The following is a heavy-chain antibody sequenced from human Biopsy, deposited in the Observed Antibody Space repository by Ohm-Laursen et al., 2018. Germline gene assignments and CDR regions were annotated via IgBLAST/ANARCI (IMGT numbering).Heavy chain of an antibody. V-gene: IGHV3-21*01. CDR1: GSDFSVYS. Sequence: SLRLSCAASGSDFSVYSMSWFRQSPGKGPERVPSVTTTSSYIYYADSVQGRFTISRENAKTSLYLQMISLRAEDTAVYYCARAYPPPGRRLVVVAGDFDCWGQGTRVTVSS. D-gene: IGHD2-15*01. J-gene: IGHJ4*02. CDR3: ARAYPPPGRRLVVVAGDFDC. CDR2: VTTTSSYI.